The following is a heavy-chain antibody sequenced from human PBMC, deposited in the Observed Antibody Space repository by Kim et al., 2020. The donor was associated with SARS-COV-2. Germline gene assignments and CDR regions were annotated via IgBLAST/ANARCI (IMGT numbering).Heavy chain of an antibody. CDR3: ARLKGSSGSPGYNWFEP. Sequence: GESLKISCKGSGYSFTSYWIGWVRQMPGKGLEWMGIIYPGDSDTRYSPSFQGQVTISADKSISTAYLQWSSLKASDTAMYYCARLKGSSGSPGYNWFEPWGEGTLVTVSS. CDR1: GYSFTSYW. V-gene: IGHV5-51*01. D-gene: IGHD6-19*01. CDR2: IYPGDSDT. J-gene: IGHJ5*02.